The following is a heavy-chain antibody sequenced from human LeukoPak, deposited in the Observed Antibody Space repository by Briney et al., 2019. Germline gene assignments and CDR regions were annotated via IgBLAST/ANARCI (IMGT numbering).Heavy chain of an antibody. D-gene: IGHD3-9*01. V-gene: IGHV4-38-2*02. CDR3: ARGRVLRYFDWLPPLDP. CDR1: DYSIGSGYS. Sequence: SETLSLTCTVSDYSIGSGYSWGWIRQPPGKGLEWIATISHDGTTFYNPSLKSRVTISVDTSKNQFSLKLSSVTAADTAVYYCARGRVLRYFDWLPPLDPWGQGTLVTVSS. CDR2: ISHDGTT. J-gene: IGHJ5*02.